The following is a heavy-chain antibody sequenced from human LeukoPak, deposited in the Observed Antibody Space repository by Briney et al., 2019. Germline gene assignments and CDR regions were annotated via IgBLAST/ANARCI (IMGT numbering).Heavy chain of an antibody. Sequence: ASVKVSCKASGYTFTGYYMHWVRQAPGQGLEWMGWINPNSGGTNYAQKFQGRVTMTRDTSISTAYVELSRLRSDDTAVYYCARVIKPIGYCSSTSCYGPQADYWGQGTLVTVSS. D-gene: IGHD2-2*01. V-gene: IGHV1-2*02. CDR1: GYTFTGYY. CDR2: INPNSGGT. J-gene: IGHJ4*02. CDR3: ARVIKPIGYCSSTSCYGPQADY.